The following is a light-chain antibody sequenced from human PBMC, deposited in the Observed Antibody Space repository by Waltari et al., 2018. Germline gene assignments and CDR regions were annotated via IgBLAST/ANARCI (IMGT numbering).Light chain of an antibody. J-gene: IGKJ2*01. Sequence: DIVMTQSPDSLAVSLGERATVNCKPSQSVLYNSNKKNCLAWYQQRPGQPPRLLIYWASIRQTGIPDRFRGSGSATEFTLTITSLQAEDVAVYYCQQYYDVPYTFGQGTKVEI. CDR2: WAS. CDR1: QSVLYNSNKKNC. CDR3: QQYYDVPYT. V-gene: IGKV4-1*01.